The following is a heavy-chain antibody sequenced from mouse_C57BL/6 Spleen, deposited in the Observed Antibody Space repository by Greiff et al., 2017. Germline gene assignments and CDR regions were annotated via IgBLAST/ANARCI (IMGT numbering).Heavy chain of an antibody. CDR1: GYTFTSYW. CDR3: ARSDDYDYFDY. D-gene: IGHD2-4*01. Sequence: QVQLKQPGAELVKPGASVKLSCKASGYTFTSYWMQWVKQRPGQGLEWIGELDPSDSYTNYNQKFKGKATLTVDPSSSTAYMQLSSLTSEDSAVYYCARSDDYDYFDYWGQGTTLTVSS. CDR2: LDPSDSYT. J-gene: IGHJ2*01. V-gene: IGHV1-50*01.